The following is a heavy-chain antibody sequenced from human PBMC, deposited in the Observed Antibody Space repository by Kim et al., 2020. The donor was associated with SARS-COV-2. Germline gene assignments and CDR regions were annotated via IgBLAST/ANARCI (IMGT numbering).Heavy chain of an antibody. D-gene: IGHD3-22*01. Sequence: SETLSLTCAVYGGSFSGYYWSWIRQPPGKGLEWIGEINHSGSTNYNPSLKSRVTISVDTSKNQFSLKLSSVTAADTAVYYCARGISRGSSGYYYSFDYWG. CDR3: ARGISRGSSGYYYSFDY. CDR1: GGSFSGYY. V-gene: IGHV4-34*01. CDR2: INHSGST. J-gene: IGHJ4*01.